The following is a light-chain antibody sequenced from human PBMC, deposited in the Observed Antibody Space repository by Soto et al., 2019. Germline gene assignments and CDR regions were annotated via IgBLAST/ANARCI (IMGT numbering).Light chain of an antibody. J-gene: IGLJ2*01. Sequence: QSALTQPASVSGSPGQSITISCTGSTTDVGTYNYVSWYQHHPGKAPKLMIYEVNNRPSGISNRFSGSKSVNTASLTVSGLQAEDEADYYCSSYTNTGTLVLFGGGTKLTVL. V-gene: IGLV2-14*01. CDR3: SSYTNTGTLVL. CDR2: EVN. CDR1: TTDVGTYNY.